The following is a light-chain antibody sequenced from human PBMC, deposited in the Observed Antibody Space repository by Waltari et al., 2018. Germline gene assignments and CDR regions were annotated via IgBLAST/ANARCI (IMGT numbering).Light chain of an antibody. CDR1: QSVSSTY. Sequence: EIVLTQSPGTLSLSPGERATLSCRASQSVSSTYLAWYQQQPGQAPRLLIYGASSRATGIPDRFSGSGSGTDFTLTINRLQPEDFAVYYCQHYISSQLWMFGQGTKVEIK. J-gene: IGKJ1*01. CDR2: GAS. CDR3: QHYISSQLWM. V-gene: IGKV3-20*01.